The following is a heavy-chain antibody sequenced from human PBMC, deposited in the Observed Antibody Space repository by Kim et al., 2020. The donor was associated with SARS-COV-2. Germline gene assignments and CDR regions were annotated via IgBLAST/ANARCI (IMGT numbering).Heavy chain of an antibody. J-gene: IGHJ3*02. CDR2: IIPIFGTA. Sequence: SVKVSCKASGGTFSSYAISWVRQAPGQGLEWMGGIIPIFGTANYAQKFQGRVTITADESTSTAYMELSSLRSEDTAVYYCATGGYSSSWYSHDAFDIWGQGTMVTVSS. CDR1: GGTFSSYA. D-gene: IGHD6-13*01. CDR3: ATGGYSSSWYSHDAFDI. V-gene: IGHV1-69*13.